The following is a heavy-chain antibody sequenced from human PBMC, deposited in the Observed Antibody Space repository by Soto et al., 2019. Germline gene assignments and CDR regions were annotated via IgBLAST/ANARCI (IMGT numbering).Heavy chain of an antibody. D-gene: IGHD2-21*02. CDR3: AKNLPVGGLCYWSPPAN. CDR2: ITEAGGGI. V-gene: IGHV3-23*01. Sequence: VQLLESGGGFVQPGGSLKLSCVASGFSFGNSPMSWVRQAPGRGLEWVSAITEAGGGIYYATSVKGRFVVSRDNSKNTLFLEMNNLRVDDTATYYSAKNLPVGGLCYWSPPANWGQGVVVTVSS. CDR1: GFSFGNSP. J-gene: IGHJ4*02.